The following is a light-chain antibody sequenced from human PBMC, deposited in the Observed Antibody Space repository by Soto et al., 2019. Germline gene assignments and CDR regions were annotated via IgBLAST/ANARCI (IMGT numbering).Light chain of an antibody. CDR3: QQYENVPP. CDR2: DAS. J-gene: IGKJ2*01. CDR1: QDISTS. V-gene: IGKV1-33*01. Sequence: DIQLTQSPSSLSASIGDSVTITCQASQDISTSLNWYHRRPGKAPKLLITDASTLQTGVPPRFRGSGAGTDFSFTISRLQPEDFGEYYFQQYENVPPFGQGTKVKIK.